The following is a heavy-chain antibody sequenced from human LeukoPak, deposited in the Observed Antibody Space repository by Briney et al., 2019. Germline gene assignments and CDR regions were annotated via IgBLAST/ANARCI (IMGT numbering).Heavy chain of an antibody. CDR2: ISYDGSNK. CDR3: ARDPKHSAVWFGELLPYYYYYMDV. Sequence: PGRSLRLSCAASGFTFSSYAMHWVRQAPGKGLEWVAVISYDGSNKYYADSVKGRFTISRDNSKNTLYLQMNSLRAEDTAVYYCARDPKHSAVWFGELLPYYYYYMDVWGKGTTVTVSS. D-gene: IGHD3-10*01. J-gene: IGHJ6*03. V-gene: IGHV3-30*04. CDR1: GFTFSSYA.